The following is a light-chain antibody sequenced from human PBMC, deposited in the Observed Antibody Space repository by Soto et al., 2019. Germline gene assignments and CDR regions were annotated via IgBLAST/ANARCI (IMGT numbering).Light chain of an antibody. Sequence: DIQMTQSPSSLSACVGDRVTITCRASQSISSYLNWYQQKPGKAPKLLIYAASSLQSGVPSRFSGSGSGTDFTLTISSLQPEDFATYYCQQSYSTLRITFGQGTRLEIK. CDR2: AAS. V-gene: IGKV1-39*01. J-gene: IGKJ5*01. CDR1: QSISSY. CDR3: QQSYSTLRIT.